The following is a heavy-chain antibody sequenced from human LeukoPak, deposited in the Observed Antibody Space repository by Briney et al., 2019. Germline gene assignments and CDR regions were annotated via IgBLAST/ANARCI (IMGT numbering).Heavy chain of an antibody. CDR2: VYKSGGT. Sequence: PSETLSLSCTVSGGPISNSSYYWSWIRQPPGKGLEWIGYVYKSGGTNYNPSLKGRVTISVDTSKNQFSLKLSSVTTADTAVYYCARISLTMRDAFDIWGQGTTVTVST. D-gene: IGHD4/OR15-4a*01. CDR3: ARISLTMRDAFDI. CDR1: GGPISNSSYY. V-gene: IGHV4-61*01. J-gene: IGHJ3*02.